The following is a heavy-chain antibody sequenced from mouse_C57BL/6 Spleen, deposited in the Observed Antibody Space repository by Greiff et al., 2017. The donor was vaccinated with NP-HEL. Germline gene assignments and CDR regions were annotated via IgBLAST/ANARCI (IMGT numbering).Heavy chain of an antibody. Sequence: QVQLQQPGAELVRPGTSVKLSCKASGYTFTSYWMHWVKQRPGQGLEWIGVIDPSDSYTNYNQKFKGKATLTVDTSSSTAYMQLSSLTSEDSAVYYCAREGLYWGQGTTLTVSS. CDR1: GYTFTSYW. J-gene: IGHJ2*01. CDR3: AREGLY. CDR2: IDPSDSYT. V-gene: IGHV1-59*01.